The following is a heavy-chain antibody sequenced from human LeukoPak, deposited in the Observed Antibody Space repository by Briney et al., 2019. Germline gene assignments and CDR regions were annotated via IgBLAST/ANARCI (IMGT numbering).Heavy chain of an antibody. CDR2: ISSSSSTI. CDR3: ARLFDGLRFDY. Sequence: GGSLRLSCAASGFTFNSYSMNWVRQAPGKGLEWVSYISSSSSTIYYADSVKGRFTISRDNAENSLYLQMNSLRAEDTAVYYCARLFDGLRFDYWGQGTLVTVSS. CDR1: GFTFNSYS. D-gene: IGHD4-17*01. J-gene: IGHJ4*02. V-gene: IGHV3-48*01.